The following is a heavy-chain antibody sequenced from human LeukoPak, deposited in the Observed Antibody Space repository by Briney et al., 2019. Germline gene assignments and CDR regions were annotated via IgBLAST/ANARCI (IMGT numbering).Heavy chain of an antibody. CDR1: GFTFSSYW. Sequence: PGGSLRLSCAASGFTFSSYWMHWVRQAPGKGLVWVSRINSDGSSTSYADSVKGRFTISRDNARNSLYLQMNNLRVEDTAVYYCGRGHWGLDSWGQGTLVSVSS. J-gene: IGHJ4*02. CDR2: INSDGSST. V-gene: IGHV3-74*01. CDR3: GRGHWGLDS. D-gene: IGHD7-27*01.